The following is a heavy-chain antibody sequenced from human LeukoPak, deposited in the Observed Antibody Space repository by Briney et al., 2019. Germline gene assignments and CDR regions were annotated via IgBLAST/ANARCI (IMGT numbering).Heavy chain of an antibody. J-gene: IGHJ4*02. D-gene: IGHD3-22*01. V-gene: IGHV3-7*01. CDR1: GFTFSSYS. CDR2: IKQDGSEK. Sequence: PGGSLRLSCAASGFTFSSYSMNWVRQAPGKGLEWVANIKQDGSEKHYVDSVKGRFTISRDNAKNSLYLQMNSLRVEDTAVYYCARDEYDSGGYYHPFDDWGQGTLVTVSS. CDR3: ARDEYDSGGYYHPFDD.